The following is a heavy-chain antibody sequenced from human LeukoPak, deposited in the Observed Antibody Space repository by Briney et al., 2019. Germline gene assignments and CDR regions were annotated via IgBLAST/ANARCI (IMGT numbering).Heavy chain of an antibody. D-gene: IGHD3-9*01. V-gene: IGHV3-30*18. J-gene: IGHJ4*02. Sequence: QTGGSLRLSCAASGFTFSSYGMHWVRQAPGKGLEWVAVISYDGSNKYYADSVKGRFTISRDNSKNTLYLQMNSLRADDTAVYYCAKDRDPYYDILFGYQPTDYWGQGTLVTVSS. CDR1: GFTFSSYG. CDR2: ISYDGSNK. CDR3: AKDRDPYYDILFGYQPTDY.